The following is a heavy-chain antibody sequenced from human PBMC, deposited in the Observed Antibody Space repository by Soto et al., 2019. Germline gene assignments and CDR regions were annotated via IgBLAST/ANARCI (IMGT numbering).Heavy chain of an antibody. V-gene: IGHV1-18*01. CDR2: ISAYNGNT. D-gene: IGHD6-13*01. CDR3: ARDRGRSSWYYALTAY. J-gene: IGHJ4*02. CDR1: GYTFTSYG. Sequence: QVQLVQSGAEVKKPGASVKVSCKASGYTFTSYGISWVRQAPGQGLEWMGWISAYNGNTNYAQKLQGRVTMTTATSTSTAYMEVRSLRSDETAVYYCARDRGRSSWYYALTAYWGQATLVTVSS.